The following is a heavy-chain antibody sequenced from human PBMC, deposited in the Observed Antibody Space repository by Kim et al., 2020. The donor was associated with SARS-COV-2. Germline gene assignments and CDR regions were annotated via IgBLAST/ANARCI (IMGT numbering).Heavy chain of an antibody. Sequence: SETLSLTCTVSGGSISSYYWSWIRQPPGKGLEWIGYIYYSGSTNYNPSLKSRVTISVDTSKNQFSLKLSSVTAADTAVYYCAREDKRGAFDIWGQGTMVTVSS. CDR1: GGSISSYY. V-gene: IGHV4-59*01. D-gene: IGHD1-1*01. CDR2: IYYSGST. J-gene: IGHJ3*02. CDR3: AREDKRGAFDI.